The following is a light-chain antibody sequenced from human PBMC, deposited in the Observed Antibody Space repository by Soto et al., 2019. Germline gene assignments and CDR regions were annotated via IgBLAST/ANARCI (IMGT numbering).Light chain of an antibody. Sequence: DIQMTQSPSSLSASVGDRVTITCRASQDINKYLVWFQQRPGKAPKPLIYDASSLQSGVPSKFSGSGSGTDFTLTISSLQPGDFATYYCQQYNSYGWTFGQGTKVEIK. CDR1: QDINKY. V-gene: IGKV1-16*02. CDR2: DAS. CDR3: QQYNSYGWT. J-gene: IGKJ1*01.